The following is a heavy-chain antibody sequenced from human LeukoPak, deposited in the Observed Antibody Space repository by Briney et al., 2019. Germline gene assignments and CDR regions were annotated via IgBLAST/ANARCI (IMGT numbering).Heavy chain of an antibody. J-gene: IGHJ5*02. Sequence: SVKVSCKASGGTFSSYAISWVRQAPGQGLEWMGGIIPIFGTANYAQKFQGRVTITTDESTSTAYMELSSLRSEGTAVYYCARTDSSPNWFDPWGQGTLVTDSS. CDR2: IIPIFGTA. D-gene: IGHD6-13*01. CDR1: GGTFSSYA. CDR3: ARTDSSPNWFDP. V-gene: IGHV1-69*05.